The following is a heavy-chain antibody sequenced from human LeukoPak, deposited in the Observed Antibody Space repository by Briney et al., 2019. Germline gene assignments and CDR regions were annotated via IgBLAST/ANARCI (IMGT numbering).Heavy chain of an antibody. CDR2: ISGSGGST. CDR1: GFTFSSYA. D-gene: IGHD3-9*01. V-gene: IGHV3-23*01. CDR3: AKDPQYYDILTGYPAFDY. Sequence: GGSLRLSCAASGFTFSSYAMSWVRQAPGKGLEWVSAISGSGGSTYYADSVKGRFTISRDNSKNTLYLQMNGLRAEDTAVYYCAKDPQYYDILTGYPAFDYWGQGTLVTVSS. J-gene: IGHJ4*02.